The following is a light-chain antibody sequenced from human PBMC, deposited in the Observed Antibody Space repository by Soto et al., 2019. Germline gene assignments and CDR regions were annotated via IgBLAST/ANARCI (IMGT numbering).Light chain of an antibody. CDR1: QSISSY. CDR2: AAS. J-gene: IGKJ1*01. V-gene: IGKV1-39*01. Sequence: DIQMTQSPSSLSASVGDRVTITCRASQSISSYLNWYQQKPGKAPKLLIYAASSLQSGVPSRFSGSGSGTEFTLTISSLQPEDFATYYCQQSYSTPWTCGQGTKVEIK. CDR3: QQSYSTPWT.